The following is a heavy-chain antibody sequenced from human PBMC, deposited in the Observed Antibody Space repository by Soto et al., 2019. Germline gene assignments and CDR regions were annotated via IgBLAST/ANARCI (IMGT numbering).Heavy chain of an antibody. CDR2: MNPNSGNT. D-gene: IGHD2-15*01. CDR3: ARGIVAVVAATRQFRFDP. V-gene: IGHV1-8*01. CDR1: GYTFTSYD. J-gene: IGHJ5*02. Sequence: ASVKVSCKASGYTFTSYDINWVRQATGQGLEWMGWMNPNSGNTGYAQKFQGRVTMTRNTSISTAYMELSSLRSEDTAVYYCARGIVAVVAATRQFRFDPWGQGTLVTVSS.